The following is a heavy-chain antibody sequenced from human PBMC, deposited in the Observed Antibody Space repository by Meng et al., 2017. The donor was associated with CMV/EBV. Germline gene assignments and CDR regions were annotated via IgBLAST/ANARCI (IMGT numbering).Heavy chain of an antibody. D-gene: IGHD6-19*01. CDR3: ARQLARIAVADTDHDAVDI. CDR1: GYTFTSYY. J-gene: IGHJ3*02. Sequence: ASVKVSCKASGYTFTSYYMHWVRQAPGQGLEWMGIINPSGGSTSYAQKFQGRVTMTRDTSTSTVYMELSSLRSEDTAVYYCARQLARIAVADTDHDAVDIWGQGTMVTVS. V-gene: IGHV1-46*01. CDR2: INPSGGST.